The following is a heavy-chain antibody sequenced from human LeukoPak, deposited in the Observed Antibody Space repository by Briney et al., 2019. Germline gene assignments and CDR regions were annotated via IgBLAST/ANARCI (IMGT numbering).Heavy chain of an antibody. Sequence: SETLSLTCTVSGGSISSYYWSWIRQPPGKGLEWIGYIYYSGSTNYNPSLKSRVTISVDTSKNQFSLKLRSVTAADTAVYYCARTSRHKICGVVSGFDPWGQGTLVTVSP. CDR3: ARTSRHKICGVVSGFDP. J-gene: IGHJ5*02. CDR2: IYYSGST. D-gene: IGHD3-3*01. CDR1: GGSISSYY. V-gene: IGHV4-59*08.